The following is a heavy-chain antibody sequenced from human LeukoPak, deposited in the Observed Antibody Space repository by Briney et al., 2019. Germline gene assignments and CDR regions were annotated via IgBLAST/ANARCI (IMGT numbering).Heavy chain of an antibody. CDR1: GYSFTSYW. CDR3: AARRRYCSSTSCYMIDY. D-gene: IGHD2-2*02. Sequence: GESLKISCKGSGYSFTSYWIGWVRQMPGKGLEWMGIIYPGDSDTRYSPSFQGQVTISADKSISTAYLQWSSLKASDTAMYYCAARRRYCSSTSCYMIDYWGQGTLVTVSS. CDR2: IYPGDSDT. J-gene: IGHJ4*02. V-gene: IGHV5-51*01.